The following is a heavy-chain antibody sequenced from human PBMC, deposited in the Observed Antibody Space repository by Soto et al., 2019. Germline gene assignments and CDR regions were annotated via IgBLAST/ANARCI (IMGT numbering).Heavy chain of an antibody. D-gene: IGHD3-22*01. J-gene: IGHJ4*02. CDR2: ISSSSSYT. V-gene: IGHV3-11*06. CDR3: AGYYYDSSGYYSGFDY. CDR1: GFTFSDYY. Sequence: GGSLRLSCAASGFTFSDYYMSWIRQAPGKGLEWVSYISSSSSYTNYADPVKGRFTISRDNAKNSLYLQMNSLRAEDTAVYYCAGYYYDSSGYYSGFDYWGQGTLVTVSS.